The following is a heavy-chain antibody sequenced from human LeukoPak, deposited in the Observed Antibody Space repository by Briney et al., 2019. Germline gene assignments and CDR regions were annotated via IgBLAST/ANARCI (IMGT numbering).Heavy chain of an antibody. CDR2: IKQDGSEN. J-gene: IGHJ4*02. CDR3: ARYIETPRRDLDY. V-gene: IGHV3-7*01. CDR1: GFTLSSYW. D-gene: IGHD4-23*01. Sequence: GGSLRLSCAASGFTLSSYWMRWVRQAPGKGLEWVARIKQDGSENHYVECVKGRFTISRDNAKNSVYLQMNTLRAEDTAVYYCARYIETPRRDLDYWGQGTLVTVSS.